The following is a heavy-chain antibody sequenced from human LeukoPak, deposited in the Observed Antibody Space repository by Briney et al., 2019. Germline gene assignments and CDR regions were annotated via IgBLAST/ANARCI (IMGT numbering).Heavy chain of an antibody. Sequence: LRLSCAASGFTFSNYVMSWIRQPPGKGLEWIGYIYYSGSTYYSPSLKSRVTISVDTSKNQFSLKLSSVTAADTAVYYCARRGGSRIAVAGNWFDPWGQGTLVTVSS. CDR3: ARRGGSRIAVAGNWFDP. CDR1: GFTFSNYV. J-gene: IGHJ5*02. D-gene: IGHD6-19*01. CDR2: IYYSGST. V-gene: IGHV4-30-4*08.